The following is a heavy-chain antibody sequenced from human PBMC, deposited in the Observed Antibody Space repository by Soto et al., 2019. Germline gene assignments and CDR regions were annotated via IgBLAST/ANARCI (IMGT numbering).Heavy chain of an antibody. CDR1: GYTFTSYG. D-gene: IGHD6-19*01. CDR2: IGAYNGNT. CDR3: ARDPWIAVAGIIRDNWFDP. J-gene: IGHJ5*02. Sequence: ASVKVSCKASGYTFTSYGISWVRQAPGQGLEWMGWIGAYNGNTNYAQKLQGRVTMTTDTSTSTAYMELRSLRSDDTAVYYCARDPWIAVAGIIRDNWFDPWGQGTLVTVSS. V-gene: IGHV1-18*04.